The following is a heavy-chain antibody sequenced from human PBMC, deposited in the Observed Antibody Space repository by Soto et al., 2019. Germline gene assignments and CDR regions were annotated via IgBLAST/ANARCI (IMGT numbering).Heavy chain of an antibody. CDR2: IYYNGNI. D-gene: IGHD3-10*01. V-gene: IGHV4-59*01. CDR3: ATGRVYFGSEY. CDR1: GGSITSYY. Sequence: QVQLQESGPGLVKPLETLSLTCTVPGGSITSYYWSWVRQPPGKGLEWIGYIYYNGNINYNPSLKSRLTISLDTSKNQFSQRLSSVTAADTAVYYCATGRVYFGSEYWGQGTLVTVSS. J-gene: IGHJ4*02.